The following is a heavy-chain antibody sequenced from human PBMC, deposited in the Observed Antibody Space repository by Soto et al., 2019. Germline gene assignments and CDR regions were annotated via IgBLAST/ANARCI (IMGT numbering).Heavy chain of an antibody. Sequence: QGQLLQSGDEVKTPGASVGVSCRASGYPFTSYGISWVRQAPGQGLEWVAWISAYNGNRDIAQKFQGRVTMTLETSTGTAHMELGDLTSADTAVYYCARGRIVASIHDAFEIWGQGTKVTVSS. D-gene: IGHD5-12*01. CDR1: GYPFTSYG. J-gene: IGHJ3*02. CDR3: ARGRIVASIHDAFEI. V-gene: IGHV1-18*01. CDR2: ISAYNGNR.